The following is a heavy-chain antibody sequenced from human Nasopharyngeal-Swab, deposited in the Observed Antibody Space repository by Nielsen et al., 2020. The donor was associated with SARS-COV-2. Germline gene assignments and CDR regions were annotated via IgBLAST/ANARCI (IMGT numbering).Heavy chain of an antibody. V-gene: IGHV3-21*01. J-gene: IGHJ6*02. CDR1: GFTFNMYS. CDR3: ARLGTESYHYYSLDV. CDR2: ISSSSNYI. Sequence: GESLRLSCVTSGFTFNMYSMHWVRQAPGKGLEWVSSISSSSNYIYYGDSVKGRFTISRDNTQKSLYLEMNSLRVEDTAVYYCARLGTESYHYYSLDVWGQGTTVTVSS. D-gene: IGHD1-1*01.